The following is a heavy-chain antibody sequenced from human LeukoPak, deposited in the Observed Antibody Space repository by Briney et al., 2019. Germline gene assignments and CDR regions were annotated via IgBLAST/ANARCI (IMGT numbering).Heavy chain of an antibody. D-gene: IGHD5-18*01. CDR1: GFTFSSYS. J-gene: IGHJ6*03. CDR2: IGSGAKSYAT. CDR3: TREKEAYNFGLAYYYYYMDV. Sequence: GGSLRLSCAASGFTFSSYSMNWVRQAPGKGLEWVGQIGSGAKSYATAYAASVKGRFTISRDDSKNTAYLQMNSLQTEDTAVYYCTREKEAYNFGLAYYYYYMDVWGKGTTVTVSS. V-gene: IGHV3-73*01.